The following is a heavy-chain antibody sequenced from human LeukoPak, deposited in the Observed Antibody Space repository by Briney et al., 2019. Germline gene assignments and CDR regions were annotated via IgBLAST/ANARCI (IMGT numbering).Heavy chain of an antibody. CDR1: GFTFSSYS. CDR3: ARDYGSGSYPIYFFDY. D-gene: IGHD3-10*01. CDR2: ISSSSSYI. V-gene: IGHV3-21*01. J-gene: IGHJ4*02. Sequence: GGSLRLSCAASGFTFSSYSMNWVSQAPGKGLEWVSSISSSSSYIYYADSVKGRFTISRNNAKNSLYLQMNRLRAEDTAVYYCARDYGSGSYPIYFFDYWGQGTMVTVSS.